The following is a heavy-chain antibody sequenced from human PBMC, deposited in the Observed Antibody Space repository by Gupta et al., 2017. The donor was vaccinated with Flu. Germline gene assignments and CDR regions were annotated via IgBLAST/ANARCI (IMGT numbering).Heavy chain of an antibody. D-gene: IGHD2-15*01. V-gene: IGHV1-2*06. CDR2: FNPHSGGT. Sequence: YSFIDYYIHWVRQAPGQGLEWMGRFNPHSGGTNFAQKFQGRVTMTMHTSINTAYMEVTGLTSEDTAVYFCAREEGGTLTYERAFDIWGQGTVVTVSS. CDR3: AREEGGTLTYERAFDI. CDR1: YSFIDYY. J-gene: IGHJ3*02.